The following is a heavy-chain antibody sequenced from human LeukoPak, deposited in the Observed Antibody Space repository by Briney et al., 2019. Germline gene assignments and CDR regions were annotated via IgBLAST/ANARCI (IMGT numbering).Heavy chain of an antibody. CDR1: GGSISSYY. CDR3: ARGREWHFDY. D-gene: IGHD3-3*01. V-gene: IGHV4-59*12. CDR2: IYHSGST. J-gene: IGHJ4*02. Sequence: SETLSLTCTVSGGSISSYYWSWIRQPPGKGLEWIGYIYHSGSTYYNPSLKSRVTISVDRSKNQFSLKLSSVTAADTAVYYCARGREWHFDYWGQGTLVTVSS.